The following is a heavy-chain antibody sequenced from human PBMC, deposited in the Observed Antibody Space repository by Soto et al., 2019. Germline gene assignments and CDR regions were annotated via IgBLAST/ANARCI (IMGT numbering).Heavy chain of an antibody. CDR3: ALTRRSSLLEVAGPGFEY. V-gene: IGHV3-30*03. J-gene: IGHJ4*02. CDR1: GFNFGVFG. CDR2: LSYEGSEE. D-gene: IGHD6-19*01. Sequence: GGSLRLSCAASGFNFGVFGMHWVRQAPGKGLEWLSVLSYEGSEEYYADSVRGRFTISRDNSKNTLFLQMDSLRVDDTGVYYCALTRRSSLLEVAGPGFEYWSKGTLVTVSS.